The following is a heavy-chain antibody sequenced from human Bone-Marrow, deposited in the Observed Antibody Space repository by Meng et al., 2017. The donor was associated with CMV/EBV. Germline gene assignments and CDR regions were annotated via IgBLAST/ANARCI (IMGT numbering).Heavy chain of an antibody. Sequence: SVRLCCAVSGFSLSHYWMHWVRQPPGKGLVWVSAISAGSDITYYTDSMKDRFAISRDNPKNTLYLQMDSLRAEDMAVYYCARGGSSTDWGQGTLVTVSS. J-gene: IGHJ4*02. CDR1: GFSLSHYW. CDR3: ARGGSSTD. D-gene: IGHD1-1*01. V-gene: IGHV3-23*01. CDR2: ISAGSDIT.